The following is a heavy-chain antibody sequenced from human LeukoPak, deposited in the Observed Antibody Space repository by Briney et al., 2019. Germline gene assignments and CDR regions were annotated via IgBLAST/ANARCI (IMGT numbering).Heavy chain of an antibody. J-gene: IGHJ4*02. D-gene: IGHD3-10*01. V-gene: IGHV3-33*01. CDR3: ARDLLLWFGELSGDSDY. CDR1: GFTFSSYG. CDR2: IWYDGSHK. Sequence: GGSLRLSCAASGFTFSSYGMHWVRQAPGKGLEWVADIWYDGSHKYYADSVKGRFTISRDNSKNTLHLQMNSLRAEDAAVYYCARDLLLWFGELSGDSDYWGQGTLVTVSS.